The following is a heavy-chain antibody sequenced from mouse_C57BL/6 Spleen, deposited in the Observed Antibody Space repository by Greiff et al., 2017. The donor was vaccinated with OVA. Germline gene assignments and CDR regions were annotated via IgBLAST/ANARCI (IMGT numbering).Heavy chain of an antibody. CDR1: GYTFTDYY. Sequence: EVQLQQSGPELVKPGASVKISCKASGYTFTDYYMNWVKQSHGKSLEWIGDINPKNGGTSYNQKFKGKATLTVDTSSSTAYMELRSLTSEDSAVYYCARGGYDYDYYAMDYWGQGTSVTVSS. D-gene: IGHD2-4*01. CDR3: ARGGYDYDYYAMDY. V-gene: IGHV1-26*01. CDR2: INPKNGGT. J-gene: IGHJ4*01.